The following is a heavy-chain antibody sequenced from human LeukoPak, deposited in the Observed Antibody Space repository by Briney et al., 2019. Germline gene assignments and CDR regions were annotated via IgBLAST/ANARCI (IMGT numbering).Heavy chain of an antibody. Sequence: GGSLRLSCAASGFTFSSYEMNWVRQAPGKGLEWVSYISSSGSTIYYADSVKGRFTISRDNAKNSLYLQMNSLRTEDTAMYYCAKDLYGSGWYNYFDPWGQGTLVTVSS. V-gene: IGHV3-48*03. J-gene: IGHJ5*02. CDR1: GFTFSSYE. D-gene: IGHD6-19*01. CDR2: ISSSGSTI. CDR3: AKDLYGSGWYNYFDP.